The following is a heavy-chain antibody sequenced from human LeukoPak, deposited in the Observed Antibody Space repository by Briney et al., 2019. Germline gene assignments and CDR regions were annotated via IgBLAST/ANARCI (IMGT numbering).Heavy chain of an antibody. V-gene: IGHV1-18*04. Sequence: GASVTVCCKAAGYTFTSYGISWVRQAPGQGLGWMGCISAYNGKTNYSQKLQGRVSMTTDTSTSTAYMELRSLRSDDTDVYYCARNGYCSSTSCYDRYYYYGMDVWGKGTTVTVSS. CDR2: ISAYNGKT. CDR1: GYTFTSYG. CDR3: ARNGYCSSTSCYDRYYYYGMDV. J-gene: IGHJ6*04. D-gene: IGHD2-2*01.